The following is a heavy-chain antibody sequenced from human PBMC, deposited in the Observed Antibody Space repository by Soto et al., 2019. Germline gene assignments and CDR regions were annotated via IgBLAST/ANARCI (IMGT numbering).Heavy chain of an antibody. CDR2: IKSKTDDGTT. CDR1: GFSFSNAW. V-gene: IGHV3-15*01. J-gene: IGHJ6*02. Sequence: EVQLVQSGGDLVKPGASVRLSCAASGFSFSNAWMSWVRQAPGKGLEWVGRIKSKTDDGTTDYAAPVKGRFTKSRDNSKNTLFPQMNSLKTEDIAVFYCGLDYFYDGMDVWGQGTTVTVSS. CDR3: GLDYFYDGMDV.